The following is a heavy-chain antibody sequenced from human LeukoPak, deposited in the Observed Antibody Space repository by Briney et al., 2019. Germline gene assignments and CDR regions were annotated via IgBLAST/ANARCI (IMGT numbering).Heavy chain of an antibody. CDR1: GLSISDNY. J-gene: IGHJ6*02. Sequence: GSHRLSCAASGLSISDNYMSCVRQAPGKGLEWVSIIHSGGNIYYADSVKGRFTISRDNSKNTLYLQMNSLRAEDTAVYYCARDRGYAMDVWGQRTTFSASS. D-gene: IGHD1-1*01. CDR3: ARDRGYAMDV. CDR2: IHSGGNI. V-gene: IGHV3-53*01.